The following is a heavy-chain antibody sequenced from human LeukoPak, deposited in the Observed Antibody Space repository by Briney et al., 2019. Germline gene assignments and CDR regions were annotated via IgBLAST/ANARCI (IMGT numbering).Heavy chain of an antibody. D-gene: IGHD5/OR15-5a*01. Sequence: GGSLRLSCAASGFSFSSYSMNWVRQAPGKGLEWVSSISSSSSYIYYADSVKGRFTISRDNAKNSLYLQMNSLRAEDTAVYYCARAGALSVDYYYYYMDVWGKGTTVTVSS. CDR3: ARAGALSVDYYYYYMDV. CDR2: ISSSSSYI. J-gene: IGHJ6*03. CDR1: GFSFSSYS. V-gene: IGHV3-21*01.